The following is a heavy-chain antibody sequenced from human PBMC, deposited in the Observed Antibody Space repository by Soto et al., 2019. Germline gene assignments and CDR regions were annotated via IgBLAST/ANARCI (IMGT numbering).Heavy chain of an antibody. D-gene: IGHD1-7*01. CDR3: ARNYEDY. CDR2: IWYDGSNK. V-gene: IGHV3-33*01. Sequence: QVQLVESGGGVVQPGRSLRLSCAASGFTFSTYGMHWVRQAPGKGLDWVAVIWYDGSNKYYADSVKGRFTISRDNSKNTLYLQMNSLRAEDTAVYYCARNYEDYWGQGTLVTVSS. J-gene: IGHJ4*02. CDR1: GFTFSTYG.